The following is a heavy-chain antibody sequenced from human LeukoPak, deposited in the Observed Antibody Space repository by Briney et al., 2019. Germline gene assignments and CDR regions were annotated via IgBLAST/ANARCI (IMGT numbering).Heavy chain of an antibody. CDR2: ISYDGSNK. J-gene: IGHJ1*01. CDR3: AKAIANDYGDDEYFQH. D-gene: IGHD4-17*01. V-gene: IGHV3-30*18. CDR1: GFTFSSYG. Sequence: GGSLRLSCAASGFTFSSYGMHWVRQAPGKGLEWVAVISYDGSNKYYADSVKGRFTISRDNSKNTLYLQMNNLRAEDTAVYYCAKAIANDYGDDEYFQHWGQGTLVTVSS.